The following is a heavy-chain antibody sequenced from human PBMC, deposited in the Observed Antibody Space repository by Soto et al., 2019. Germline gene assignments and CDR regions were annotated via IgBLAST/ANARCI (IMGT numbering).Heavy chain of an antibody. J-gene: IGHJ5*02. V-gene: IGHV1-69*13. Sequence: EASVKVSCKASGGTFSSYAISWVRQAPGQGLEWMGGIIPIFGTANYAQKFQGRVTITADESTSTAYMELSSLRSEDTAVYYCARDLGGTGYPPMGWFDPWGQGTLVTVSS. CDR1: GGTFSSYA. D-gene: IGHD3-9*01. CDR3: ARDLGGTGYPPMGWFDP. CDR2: IIPIFGTA.